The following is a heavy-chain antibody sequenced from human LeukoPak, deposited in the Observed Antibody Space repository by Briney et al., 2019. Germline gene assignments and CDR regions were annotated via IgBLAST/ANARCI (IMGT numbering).Heavy chain of an antibody. J-gene: IGHJ4*02. CDR2: ISHDGRNK. D-gene: IGHD2-2*01. Sequence: GGSLRLSCAASGLTFRSYGMHWVRQAPGKGLEWVAVISHDGRNKDYGDSMKGRFTIARDNSNNTLYLQMSSLRPEDSAMYFCATQSFYCTSTSCSRLRDYWGQGTLVAVSS. V-gene: IGHV3-30*03. CDR3: ATQSFYCTSTSCSRLRDY. CDR1: GLTFRSYG.